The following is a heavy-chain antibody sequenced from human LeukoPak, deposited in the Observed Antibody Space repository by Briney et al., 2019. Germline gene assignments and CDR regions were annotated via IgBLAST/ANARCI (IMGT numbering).Heavy chain of an antibody. V-gene: IGHV3-53*01. Sequence: GGSLRLSCAASGFTVSSNCMSWVRQAPGKGLEWVSIIYSGGSTYYADSVKGRFTISRDNSKNTLYLQMNSLRAEDTAVYYCARNVVTMVRGVKKADAFDIWGQGTMVTVSS. CDR2: IYSGGST. D-gene: IGHD3-10*01. CDR1: GFTVSSNC. CDR3: ARNVVTMVRGVKKADAFDI. J-gene: IGHJ3*02.